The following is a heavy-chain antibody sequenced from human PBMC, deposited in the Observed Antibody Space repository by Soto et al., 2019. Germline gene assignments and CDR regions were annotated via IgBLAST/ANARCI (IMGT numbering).Heavy chain of an antibody. J-gene: IGHJ6*03. CDR2: INAGNGNT. V-gene: IGHV1-3*01. D-gene: IGHD3-10*01. Sequence: ASVKVSCKASGYTFTSYAMHWVRQAPGQRLEWMGWINAGNGNTKYSQKFQGRVTITRDTSASTAYMELSSLRSEDTAVYYCAREGGEGLMVRGAAHLLESNYYYYYYMDVWGKGTTVTVSS. CDR3: AREGGEGLMVRGAAHLLESNYYYYYYMDV. CDR1: GYTFTSYA.